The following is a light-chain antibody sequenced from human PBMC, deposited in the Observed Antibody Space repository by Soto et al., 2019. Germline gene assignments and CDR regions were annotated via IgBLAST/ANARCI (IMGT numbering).Light chain of an antibody. Sequence: GDRVTLTCRASQSISTWLAWYQQKPGKAPNLLIYDASSLESGVPSRFSGIGSGTEFTLTISSLQPDDFATYYCQQYKVYSTFGQGTKVEIK. V-gene: IGKV1-5*01. J-gene: IGKJ1*01. CDR1: QSISTW. CDR3: QQYKVYST. CDR2: DAS.